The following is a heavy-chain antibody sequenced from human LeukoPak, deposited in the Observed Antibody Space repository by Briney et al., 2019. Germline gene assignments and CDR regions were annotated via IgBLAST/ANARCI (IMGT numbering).Heavy chain of an antibody. CDR2: INHLGRT. CDR3: ARDATYYYGSGSTNWFDP. V-gene: IGHV4-34*01. CDR1: GGSFSDYY. Sequence: SETLSLTCAVYGGSFSDYYWSWIRQSPGKGLEWIGEINHLGRTNYNPSLKSRVTISVDTSKNQFSLKLSSVTAADTAVYYCARDATYYYGSGSTNWFDPWGQGTLVTVSS. D-gene: IGHD3-10*01. J-gene: IGHJ5*02.